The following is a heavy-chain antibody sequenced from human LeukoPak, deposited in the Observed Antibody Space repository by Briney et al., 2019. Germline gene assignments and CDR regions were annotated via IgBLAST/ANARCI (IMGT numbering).Heavy chain of an antibody. CDR2: IKQDGSEK. Sequence: GGSLRLSCAASGFTFSSYAMHWVRQAPGKGLEWVANIKQDGSEKYYVDSVKGRFTISRDNAKNSLYLQMNSLRAEDTAVYYCARDRIAAAGWFDPWGQGTLVTVSS. V-gene: IGHV3-7*03. CDR1: GFTFSSYA. J-gene: IGHJ5*02. D-gene: IGHD6-13*01. CDR3: ARDRIAAAGWFDP.